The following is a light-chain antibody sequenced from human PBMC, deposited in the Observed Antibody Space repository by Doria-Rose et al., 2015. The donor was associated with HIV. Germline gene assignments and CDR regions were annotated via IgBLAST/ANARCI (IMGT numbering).Light chain of an antibody. J-gene: IGKJ1*01. CDR1: QIISNW. CDR3: QQYNTYPWT. V-gene: IGKV1-5*03. CDR2: KAS. Sequence: DIRVTQSPSTLSTSVGDRVTISCRASQIISNWLAWYQQKPGKAPKLLIYKASSLESGVPSRFSGSGSGTDFTLTISSLQPDDFATYFCQQYNTYPWTFGQGTKVEIK.